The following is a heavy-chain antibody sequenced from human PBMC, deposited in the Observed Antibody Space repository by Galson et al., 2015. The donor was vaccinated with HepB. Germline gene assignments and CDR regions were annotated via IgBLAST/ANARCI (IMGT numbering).Heavy chain of an antibody. V-gene: IGHV3-23*01. Sequence: SLRLSCAASGFTFSHSVMSWVRQAPGKGLAWVSYISGSAGSTYYGDSLEGRFTISRDNFKNMLYLQMNSLRAEDTAIYYCARTDHPDRLRQLDYWGQGTLVTVSS. CDR3: ARTDHPDRLRQLDY. CDR1: GFTFSHSV. J-gene: IGHJ4*02. D-gene: IGHD4-17*01. CDR2: ISGSAGST.